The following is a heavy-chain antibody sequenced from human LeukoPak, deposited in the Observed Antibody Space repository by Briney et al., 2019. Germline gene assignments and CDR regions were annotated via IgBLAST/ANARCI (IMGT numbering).Heavy chain of an antibody. CDR1: GFTFSSYW. J-gene: IGHJ5*02. CDR3: ARGKGIAAAGTRGWFDP. V-gene: IGHV3-74*01. D-gene: IGHD6-13*01. CDR2: INSDGSST. Sequence: GGSLRLSCAASGFTFSSYWMHWVRQAPGKGLVWVSRINSDGSSTSYADSVKGRFTISRDNAKNTLYLQMNSLRAEDTAVYYCARGKGIAAAGTRGWFDPWGQGTLVTVSS.